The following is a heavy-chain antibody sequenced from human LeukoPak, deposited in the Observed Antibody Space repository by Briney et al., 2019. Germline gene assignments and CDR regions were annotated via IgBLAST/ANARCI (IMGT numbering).Heavy chain of an antibody. V-gene: IGHV3-23*01. CDR3: AKVGTDYGELDY. J-gene: IGHJ4*02. CDR1: GFTFSSYA. D-gene: IGHD4-17*01. CDR2: ISGSGGST. Sequence: GGSLRLPCAASGFTFSSYAMSWVRQAPGKGLEWVSAISGSGGSTYYADSVKGRFTISRDNSKNTLYLQMNSLRAEDTAVYYCAKVGTDYGELDYWGQGTLVTVSS.